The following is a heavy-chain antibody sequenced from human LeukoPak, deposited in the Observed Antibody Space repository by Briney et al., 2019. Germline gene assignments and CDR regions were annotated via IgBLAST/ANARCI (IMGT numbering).Heavy chain of an antibody. Sequence: GGSLRLSCAASGFTFRSSGMNWVRQAPGKGLEWVANIKQDGSEKYYVDSVKGRFTISRDNAKNSLYLQMNSLRAEDTAVYYCAREYSSGWYDRGYFDYWGQGTLVTVSS. J-gene: IGHJ4*02. V-gene: IGHV3-7*01. CDR2: IKQDGSEK. CDR3: AREYSSGWYDRGYFDY. CDR1: GFTFRSSG. D-gene: IGHD6-19*01.